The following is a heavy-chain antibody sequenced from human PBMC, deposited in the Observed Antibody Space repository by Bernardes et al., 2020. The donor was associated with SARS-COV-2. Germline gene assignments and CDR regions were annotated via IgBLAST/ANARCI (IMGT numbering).Heavy chain of an antibody. Sequence: GGSLRLSCAASGFTFSSYAMSWVRQAPGKGLEWVSAISGSGGSTYYADSVKGRFTISRDNSKNTLYLQMNSLRAEDTAVYYCAKEIGIWYYDFWSGYYPYYYYGMDVWGQGTTVTVSS. CDR3: AKEIGIWYYDFWSGYYPYYYYGMDV. CDR1: GFTFSSYA. V-gene: IGHV3-23*01. CDR2: ISGSGGST. J-gene: IGHJ6*02. D-gene: IGHD3-3*01.